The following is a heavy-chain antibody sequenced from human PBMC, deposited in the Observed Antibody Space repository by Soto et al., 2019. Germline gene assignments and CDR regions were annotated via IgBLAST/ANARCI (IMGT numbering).Heavy chain of an antibody. V-gene: IGHV1-18*01. CDR3: ARCIQQDYYYGMDV. J-gene: IGHJ6*02. Sequence: QAQLVQSGAEVKKPEASVKVSCKASGYTFYSHSISWVRQAPGQGLEWMGRISADNGNTKYAQKFRGRVTMTTDTSTSTVYMELRNLRSDDTAVYYCARCIQQDYYYGMDVWGQGTTVTVSS. CDR1: GYTFYSHS. CDR2: ISADNGNT. D-gene: IGHD5-18*01.